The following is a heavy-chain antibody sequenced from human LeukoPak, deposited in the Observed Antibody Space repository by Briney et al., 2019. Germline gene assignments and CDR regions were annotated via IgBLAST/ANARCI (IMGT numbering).Heavy chain of an antibody. Sequence: SGTLSLTCAVSGASISSRNYWSWVRQPPGKGLERIGEIYRSGGTNYHPSLKRRVTISLDTSKNQFSLKLISVTAADTAIYYCARVTGRLVQSSFDFWGQGILVTVSS. D-gene: IGHD6-19*01. CDR2: IYRSGGT. V-gene: IGHV4-4*02. J-gene: IGHJ4*02. CDR3: ARVTGRLVQSSFDF. CDR1: GASISSRNY.